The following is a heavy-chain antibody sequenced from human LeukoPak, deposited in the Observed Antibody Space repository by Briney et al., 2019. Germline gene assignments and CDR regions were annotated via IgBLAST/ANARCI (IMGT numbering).Heavy chain of an antibody. D-gene: IGHD4-23*01. CDR2: IGTTGDT. CDR3: ARGTDGGAFDY. V-gene: IGHV3-13*04. CDR1: GFTFSSYA. J-gene: IGHJ4*02. Sequence: PGGSLRLSCAASGFTFSSYAMHWVRQATGKGLEWVSGIGTTGDTYYPGAVKGRFTISRENAKNSLYLQMNSLRAGDTAVYYCARGTDGGAFDYWGQGTLVTVSS.